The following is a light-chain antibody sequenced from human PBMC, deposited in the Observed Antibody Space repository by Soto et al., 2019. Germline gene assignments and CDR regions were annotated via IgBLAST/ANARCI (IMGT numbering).Light chain of an antibody. V-gene: IGKV3-20*01. CDR2: GAS. CDR1: QSVSSSY. CDR3: QQYGSSPQT. J-gene: IGKJ1*01. Sequence: EIVLTQSPATLSLSPGERATLSCRASQSVSSSYLAWYQHKPGQAPRLLIYGASSRATGIPDRFSGSGSGTDFTLTISRLEPEDFAVYYCQQYGSSPQTFGQGTKVDI.